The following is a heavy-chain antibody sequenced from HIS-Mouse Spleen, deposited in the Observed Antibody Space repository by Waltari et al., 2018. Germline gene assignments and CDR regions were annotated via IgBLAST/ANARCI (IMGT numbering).Heavy chain of an antibody. J-gene: IGHJ4*02. V-gene: IGHV1-8*01. CDR1: GYTFTSSD. D-gene: IGHD3-3*01. CDR3: ARVYYDFWSGYYY. CDR2: MNPNSGDT. Sequence: QVQLVQSGAEVKKPGASVKVSCKASGYTFTSSDINWVRPATGQGLEWLGWMNPNSGDTGYAQKFQGRVTMTRHTSISTAYMELSSLRSEDTAVYYCARVYYDFWSGYYYWGQGTLVTVSS.